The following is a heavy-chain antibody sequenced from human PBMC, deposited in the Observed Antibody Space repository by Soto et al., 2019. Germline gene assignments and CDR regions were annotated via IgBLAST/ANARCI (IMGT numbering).Heavy chain of an antibody. CDR1: GGSLSSNIYY. CDR3: ASQHYYDSSGYYVVY. CDR2: IHYSGST. V-gene: IGHV4-39*01. Sequence: SETLSLTCPVSGGSLSSNIYYWGWLRQPPGKGLEWIGNIHYSGSTYYDSSLQSRVTISIDTSKNQFSLKLSSVTATDTAVYYCASQHYYDSSGYYVVYWGQGTLVTVSS. J-gene: IGHJ4*02. D-gene: IGHD3-22*01.